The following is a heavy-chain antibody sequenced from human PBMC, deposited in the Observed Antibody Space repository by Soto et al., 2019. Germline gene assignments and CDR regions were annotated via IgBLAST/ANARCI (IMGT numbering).Heavy chain of an antibody. J-gene: IGHJ6*02. D-gene: IGHD3-3*01. Sequence: ASVKVSCKASGYTFTSYDINWVRQATGQGLEWMGWMNPNSGNTGYAQKFQGRVTMTRNTSISTAYMELSSLRSEDTAVYYCARRYYDFWSGYYDYYYYGMDVCSQGTTVTVSS. CDR3: ARRYYDFWSGYYDYYYYGMDV. CDR1: GYTFTSYD. V-gene: IGHV1-8*01. CDR2: MNPNSGNT.